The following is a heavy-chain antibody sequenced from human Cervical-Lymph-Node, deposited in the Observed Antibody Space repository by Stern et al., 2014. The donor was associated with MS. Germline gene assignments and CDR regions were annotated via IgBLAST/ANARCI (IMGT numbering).Heavy chain of an antibody. Sequence: VQLVESGGAVVQPGRSLRLSCAASGFTFSSYGMHWVRQAPGKGLEGVTVISYDGNHKYYAASVKVRFTISRDNSKNTLHLQMNSVTPDDTAIYYCARDYEDTSMLFDHWGQGTLVTVSS. CDR2: ISYDGNHK. J-gene: IGHJ4*02. D-gene: IGHD2-8*01. V-gene: IGHV3-30*03. CDR1: GFTFSSYG. CDR3: ARDYEDTSMLFDH.